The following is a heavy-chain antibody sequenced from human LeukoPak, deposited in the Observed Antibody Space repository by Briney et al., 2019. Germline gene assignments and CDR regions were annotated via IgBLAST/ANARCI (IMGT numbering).Heavy chain of an antibody. CDR1: GFTFSNHG. D-gene: IGHD3-10*01. CDR2: ISPSGEIT. V-gene: IGHV3-23*01. J-gene: IGHJ4*02. Sequence: GGSLRLSCAASGFTFSNHGMNWVRQAPGKGLEWVSGISPSGEITYYADSVKGRFTISRDNSKNTVYLEVISLTDEDTAVYYCAKDDAWLRYGEWSQGTLVTVSS. CDR3: AKDDAWLRYGE.